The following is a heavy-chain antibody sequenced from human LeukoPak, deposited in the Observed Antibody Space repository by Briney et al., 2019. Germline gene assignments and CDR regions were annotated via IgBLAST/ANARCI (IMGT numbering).Heavy chain of an antibody. J-gene: IGHJ4*02. CDR3: ASPSYYYDSSGYYYVN. CDR2: IYPGDSDT. CDR1: GSSFTSYW. D-gene: IGHD3-22*01. Sequence: GGSLQISCKASGSSFTSYWIGWVRQLPGKGLEGMGIIYPGDSDTRYSPSFQGQVTISADKSISTAYLQWSSLKASDTAMYYCASPSYYYDSSGYYYVNWGQGTLVTVSS. V-gene: IGHV5-51*01.